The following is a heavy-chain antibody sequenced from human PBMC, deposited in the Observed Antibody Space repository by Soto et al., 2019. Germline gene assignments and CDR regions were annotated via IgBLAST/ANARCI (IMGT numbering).Heavy chain of an antibody. J-gene: IGHJ6*02. D-gene: IGHD2-2*01. Sequence: SGTTLVNPTETLTLTCTFSGFSLSTRGMGGAWIRQPPGRALEWLALIYWNDDPRYSPSLKSRLTITKDTTKNQVVLTMTNMDRVDTATYYCAQRTNQYGMNVCGQGPMLTVSS. CDR1: GFSLSTRGMG. CDR3: AQRTNQYGMNV. V-gene: IGHV2-5*01. CDR2: IYWNDDP.